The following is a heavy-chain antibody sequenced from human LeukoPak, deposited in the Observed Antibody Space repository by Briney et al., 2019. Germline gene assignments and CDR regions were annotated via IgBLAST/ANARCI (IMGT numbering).Heavy chain of an antibody. V-gene: IGHV3-23*01. D-gene: IGHD3-3*01. CDR1: GFTFNDYA. CDR3: AKDPFDFWSGYSPN. CDR2: ITGGSDIT. Sequence: GGSLRLSCVASGFTFNDYAMSWVRQAPGKGLEWVSAITGGSDITYYADSVKGRFTISRDNSKNTVYLQMNSLRAEDTAVYYCAKDPFDFWSGYSPNWGQGTLVTVSS. J-gene: IGHJ4*02.